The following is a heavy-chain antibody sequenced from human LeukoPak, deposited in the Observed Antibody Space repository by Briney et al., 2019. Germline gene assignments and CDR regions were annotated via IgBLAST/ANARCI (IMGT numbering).Heavy chain of an antibody. CDR3: ARENYFSFEY. CDR2: IRPDGSEK. Sequence: GGSLRLSCAASGFSFSIYWMTWVRQAPGKGLEWVANIRPDGSEKYYADSVRGRCTISRDNTRNTLDLQMNSLRPEDTAVYYCARENYFSFEYWGQGALVTVPS. CDR1: GFSFSIYW. D-gene: IGHD3-16*01. V-gene: IGHV3-7*03. J-gene: IGHJ4*02.